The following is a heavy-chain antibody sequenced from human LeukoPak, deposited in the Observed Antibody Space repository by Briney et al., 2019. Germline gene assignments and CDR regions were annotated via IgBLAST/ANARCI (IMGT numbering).Heavy chain of an antibody. J-gene: IGHJ4*02. Sequence: SGGSLRLSCAASGFTLSTYWMGWVRQAPGKGLEWVAAIKQDGREKNYVDSVKGRFTISRDNAKNSLYLQMNSLRAEDTAVYYCACGFAAYYDFWSGSYWGQGTLVTVSS. D-gene: IGHD3-3*01. CDR2: IKQDGREK. V-gene: IGHV3-7*01. CDR3: ACGFAAYYDFWSGSY. CDR1: GFTLSTYW.